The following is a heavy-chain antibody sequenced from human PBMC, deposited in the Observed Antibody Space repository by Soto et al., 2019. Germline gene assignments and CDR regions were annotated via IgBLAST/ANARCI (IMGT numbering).Heavy chain of an antibody. CDR2: MNPSSGNS. Sequence: QVQLVQSGAEVKKPGASVKISCRASGYTFTSFHINWVRQATGQGLEWMAWMNPSSGNSGSTQKFRGRVTMTRDTSTGTAYMELSSLTSEDTAVYYCARASRDDYNGDYWGQGTLVTVSS. J-gene: IGHJ4*02. D-gene: IGHD2-8*01. CDR1: GYTFTSFH. V-gene: IGHV1-8*01. CDR3: ARASRDDYNGDY.